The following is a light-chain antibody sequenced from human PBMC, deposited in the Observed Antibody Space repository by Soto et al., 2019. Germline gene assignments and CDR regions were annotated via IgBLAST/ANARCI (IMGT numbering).Light chain of an antibody. CDR2: GAS. J-gene: IGKJ2*01. CDR3: QQYNQWPPYT. V-gene: IGKV3-15*01. CDR1: QSVGRT. Sequence: EIVMTQYEATLAVSPGARTSLXYQASQSVGRTLAWYQQKPGQSPRLLVYGASTRANGTPARFSGSGSGTEFTLSISSLQSEDVAVYYCQQYNQWPPYTFGQGTKVDI.